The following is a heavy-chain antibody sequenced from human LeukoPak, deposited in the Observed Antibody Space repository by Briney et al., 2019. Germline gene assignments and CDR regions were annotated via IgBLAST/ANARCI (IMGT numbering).Heavy chain of an antibody. CDR3: ARFNSNGFEPFDY. Sequence: NPSETLSLTCAVYGGSFSGYYWSWIRQPPGKGLEWIGEINHSGSTNYNPSLKSRVTISVDTSKNQFSLKLSSVTAADTAVYYCARFNSNGFEPFDYWGQGTLVTVSS. CDR1: GGSFSGYY. CDR2: INHSGST. J-gene: IGHJ4*02. D-gene: IGHD5-18*01. V-gene: IGHV4-34*01.